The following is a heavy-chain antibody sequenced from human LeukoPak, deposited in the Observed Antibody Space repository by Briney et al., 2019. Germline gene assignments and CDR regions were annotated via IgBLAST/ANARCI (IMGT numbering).Heavy chain of an antibody. CDR3: ARSKLDDDNYYYYYYMDV. D-gene: IGHD3-3*01. CDR1: GGSFSGYY. J-gene: IGHJ6*03. V-gene: IGHV4-59*10. CDR2: IYTSGST. Sequence: SETLSLTCAVYGGSFSGYYWSWIRQPAGKGLEWIGRIYTSGSTNYNPSLKSRVTMSVDTSKNQFSLKLSSVTAADTAVYYCARSKLDDDNYYYYYYMDVWGKGTTVTVSS.